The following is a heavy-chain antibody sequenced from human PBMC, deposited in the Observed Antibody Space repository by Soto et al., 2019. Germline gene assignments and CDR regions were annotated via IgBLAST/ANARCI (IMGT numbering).Heavy chain of an antibody. CDR2: IDPSDSYT. CDR1: GYSFTSYW. CDR3: AILPLAADYSDANS. V-gene: IGHV5-10-1*01. Sequence: EVQLVQSGAEVKKPGESLRISCKASGYSFTSYWITWVRQMPGKGLEWMGRIDPSDSYTNYSPSFQGHVTISADKSISTVYLQWSRLKASYTNMYCGAILPLAADYSDANSWGQGTLVTV. D-gene: IGHD6-13*01. J-gene: IGHJ4*02.